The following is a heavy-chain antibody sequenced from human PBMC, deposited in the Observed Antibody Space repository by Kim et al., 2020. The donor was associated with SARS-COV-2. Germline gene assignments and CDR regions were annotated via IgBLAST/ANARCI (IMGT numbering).Heavy chain of an antibody. CDR3: AKDLPLAGSYYEGGYFDY. V-gene: IGHV3-30*02. J-gene: IGHJ4*02. D-gene: IGHD3-10*01. Sequence: KGRFTISRDNSKNTLYLQMNSLSAEDTAVYYCAKDLPLAGSYYEGGYFDYWGQGTLVTVSS.